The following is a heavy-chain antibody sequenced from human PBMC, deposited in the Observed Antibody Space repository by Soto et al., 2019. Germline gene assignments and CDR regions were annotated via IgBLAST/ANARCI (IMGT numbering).Heavy chain of an antibody. V-gene: IGHV3-30*18. CDR3: AKDHAFLVTDYYYGMDV. J-gene: IGHJ6*02. CDR2: ISYDGSNK. D-gene: IGHD3-3*02. CDR1: GFTFSSYG. Sequence: GGSLRLSCAASGFTFSSYGMHWVRQAPGKGLEWVAVISYDGSNKYYADSVKGRFTISRDNSKNTLYLQMNSLRAEDTAVYYCAKDHAFLVTDYYYGMDVWGQGTTVTVSS.